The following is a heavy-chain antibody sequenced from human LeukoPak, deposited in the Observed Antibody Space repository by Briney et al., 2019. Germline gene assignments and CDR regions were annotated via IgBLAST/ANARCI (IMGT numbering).Heavy chain of an antibody. D-gene: IGHD1-1*01. J-gene: IGHJ4*02. Sequence: PGGSLRLSCAASGFSFSNYAMTWVRQAPGKGLERVSGISGSGSYTYYADSVRGRFTISRDNSKNTLYLQINSLRAEDTALYYCAKDLTSSPGSRIPDWGQGTLVTVSS. CDR1: GFSFSNYA. CDR2: ISGSGSYT. V-gene: IGHV3-23*01. CDR3: AKDLTSSPGSRIPD.